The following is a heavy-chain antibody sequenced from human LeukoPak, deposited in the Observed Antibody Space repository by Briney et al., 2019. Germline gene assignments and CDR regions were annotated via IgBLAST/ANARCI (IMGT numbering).Heavy chain of an antibody. CDR1: GFTFSSYS. V-gene: IGHV3-48*01. CDR3: ARGTSGYQLNYYYYYMDV. Sequence: GGSLRLSCAASGFTFSSYSMNWVRQAPGKGLEWVSYISSSSSTIYYADSVKGRFTISRDNAKNSLYLQMNSLRAEDTAVYCCARGTSGYQLNYYYYYMDVWGKGTTVTVSS. J-gene: IGHJ6*03. CDR2: ISSSSSTI. D-gene: IGHD5-12*01.